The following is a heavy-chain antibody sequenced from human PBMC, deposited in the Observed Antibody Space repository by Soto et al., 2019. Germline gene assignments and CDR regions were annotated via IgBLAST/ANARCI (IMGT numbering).Heavy chain of an antibody. CDR1: GYTFTSYA. V-gene: IGHV1-3*01. CDR2: INAGNGNT. J-gene: IGHJ4*02. Sequence: ASVKVSCKASGYTFTSYAMHWVRQAPGQRLEWMGWINAGNGNTKYSQKFQGRVTITRDTSASTAYMELSSLGSEDTAVYYCARPSSGWYGLDYWGQGTLVTVSS. D-gene: IGHD6-19*01. CDR3: ARPSSGWYGLDY.